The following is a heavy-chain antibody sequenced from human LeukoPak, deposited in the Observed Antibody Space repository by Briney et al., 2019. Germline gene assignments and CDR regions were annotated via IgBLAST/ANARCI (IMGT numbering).Heavy chain of an antibody. V-gene: IGHV4-4*02. CDR3: VATVAGNFDY. Sequence: SETLSLTCAVSGGSISSSNWWSWVRQPPGKGLEWIGEIYHSGSTNYNPSLKSRVTISVDRSKNQFSLRLSSATAADTAVYYCVATVAGNFDYWGQGTLVTVSS. CDR1: GGSISSSNW. D-gene: IGHD6-19*01. J-gene: IGHJ4*02. CDR2: IYHSGST.